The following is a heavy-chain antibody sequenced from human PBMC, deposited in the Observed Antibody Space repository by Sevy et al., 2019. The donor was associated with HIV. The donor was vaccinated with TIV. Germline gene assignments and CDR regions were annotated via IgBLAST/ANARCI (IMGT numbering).Heavy chain of an antibody. CDR1: GFTFSSYT. J-gene: IGHJ4*02. CDR2: NSYDGSRK. CDR3: ARDLALSGSYSWLAY. D-gene: IGHD1-26*01. V-gene: IGHV3-30*14. Sequence: GGSLRLSCAASGFTFSSYTMHWVRQAPGKGLEWVAFNSYDGSRKYYADSVKGRFTISRDNSKNTLYLQMNNLRAEDTAVFYCARDLALSGSYSWLAYWGQGTLVTVSS.